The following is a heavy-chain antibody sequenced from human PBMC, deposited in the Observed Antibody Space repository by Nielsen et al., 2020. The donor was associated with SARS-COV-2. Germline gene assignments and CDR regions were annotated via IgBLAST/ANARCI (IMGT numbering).Heavy chain of an antibody. CDR1: GDTFNTYT. J-gene: IGHJ4*02. Sequence: SVKVSCKASGDTFNTYTISWVRQAPGQGLEWMGGIIPIFGTTNYAQTFQGRVTITADRSTNTAYMELSSLKSDDTAVYYCARDGLRITIFGVVDYFDYWGQGTLVTVSS. D-gene: IGHD3-3*01. CDR3: ARDGLRITIFGVVDYFDY. CDR2: IIPIFGTT. V-gene: IGHV1-69*06.